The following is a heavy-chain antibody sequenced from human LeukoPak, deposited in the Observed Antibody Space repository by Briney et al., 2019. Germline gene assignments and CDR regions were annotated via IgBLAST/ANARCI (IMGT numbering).Heavy chain of an antibody. CDR2: IYTSGST. J-gene: IGHJ4*02. D-gene: IGHD3-3*01. Sequence: SETLSLTCTVSDGSISSYYWSWIRQPAANALEWIGRIYTSGSTNYNPSLKSRVTMSVDTSKNQFSLKLSSVTAADTAVYYCARSEGYDFWSGHRDWGQGTLVTVSS. V-gene: IGHV4-4*07. CDR1: DGSISSYY. CDR3: ARSEGYDFWSGHRD.